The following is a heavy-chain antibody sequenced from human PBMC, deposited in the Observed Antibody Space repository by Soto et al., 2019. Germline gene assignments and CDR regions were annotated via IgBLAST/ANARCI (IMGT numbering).Heavy chain of an antibody. V-gene: IGHV3-66*01. D-gene: IGHD5-12*01. CDR1: GFTVSTNY. J-gene: IGHJ4*02. Sequence: PGGSLRLSCAASGFTVSTNYMSWVRQAPGKGLEWVSMIYRGGETYYADSVKGRFTISRDTSKNTIYLQMSSLKAEDSALYYCARDTSGYYSPYYWGQGTLVTVSS. CDR2: IYRGGET. CDR3: ARDTSGYYSPYY.